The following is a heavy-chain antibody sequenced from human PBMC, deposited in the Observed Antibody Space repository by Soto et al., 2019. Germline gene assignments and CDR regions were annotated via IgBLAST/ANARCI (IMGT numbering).Heavy chain of an antibody. CDR3: ARDRPDYDILTGYYDY. Sequence: GGSLRLSCAASGFTFSSYSMNWVRQAPGKGLEWVSSISSSSSYIYYADSVKGRFTISRDNAKNSLYLQMNSLRAEDTAVYYCARDRPDYDILTGYYDYWGQGTLVTVSS. J-gene: IGHJ4*02. D-gene: IGHD3-9*01. CDR2: ISSSSSYI. CDR1: GFTFSSYS. V-gene: IGHV3-21*01.